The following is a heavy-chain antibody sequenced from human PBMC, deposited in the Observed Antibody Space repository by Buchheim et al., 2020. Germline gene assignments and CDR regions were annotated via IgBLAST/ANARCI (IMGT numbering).Heavy chain of an antibody. J-gene: IGHJ6*02. Sequence: QMQLVESGGGVVQPGRSLRLSCAASGFTFSSYAMHWVRQAPGKGLEWVAVISYDGSNKYYADSVKGRFTISRDNSKNTLYLQMNSLRAEDTAVYYCARHRIAAAPQNDYYYYYGMDVWGQGTT. CDR3: ARHRIAAAPQNDYYYYYGMDV. CDR2: ISYDGSNK. V-gene: IGHV3-30-3*01. D-gene: IGHD6-13*01. CDR1: GFTFSSYA.